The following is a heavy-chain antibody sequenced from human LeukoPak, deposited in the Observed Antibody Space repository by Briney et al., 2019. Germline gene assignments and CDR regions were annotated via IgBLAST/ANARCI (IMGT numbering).Heavy chain of an antibody. D-gene: IGHD3-10*01. Sequence: PSETLSLTCSVSGGSITHYYWSWIRQPPGKGLKWIGYIYYSGSTNYNPSLKSRVTISVDTSKIRFSLKLSSVTAADTAVYYCAKGHYYGSGSLDYWGQGTLVTVSS. J-gene: IGHJ4*02. CDR2: IYYSGST. CDR3: AKGHYYGSGSLDY. CDR1: GGSITHYY. V-gene: IGHV4-59*01.